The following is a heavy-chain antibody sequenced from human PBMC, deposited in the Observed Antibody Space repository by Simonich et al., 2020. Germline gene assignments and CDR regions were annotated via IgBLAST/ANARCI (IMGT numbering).Heavy chain of an antibody. CDR2: ISAYNGKK. D-gene: IGHD1-1*01. CDR3: ARSTTGTTAFDI. J-gene: IGHJ3*02. Sequence: QRVRSGAEVKKPGASVKVSGKVPGSPFTGEGISWGGQAPGQGLVGMGWISAYNGKKNYAQKLQGRVTMTTDTSTSTAYMELRSLRSDDTAVYYCARSTTGTTAFDIWGQGTMVTVSS. CDR1: GSPFTGEG. V-gene: IGHV1-18*01.